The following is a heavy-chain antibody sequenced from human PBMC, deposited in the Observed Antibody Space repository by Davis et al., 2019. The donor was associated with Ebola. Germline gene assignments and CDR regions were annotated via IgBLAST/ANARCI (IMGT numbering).Heavy chain of an antibody. D-gene: IGHD6-19*01. J-gene: IGHJ4*02. Sequence: PGGSLRLSCAASGFTFSSYAMSWVRQAPGKGLEWVSAISGSGGSTYYADSVKGRFTISRDNAKNSLYLQMNSLRAEDTALYYCAKDVSVAGDSFDYWGQGTLVTVSS. CDR1: GFTFSSYA. CDR3: AKDVSVAGDSFDY. V-gene: IGHV3-23*01. CDR2: ISGSGGST.